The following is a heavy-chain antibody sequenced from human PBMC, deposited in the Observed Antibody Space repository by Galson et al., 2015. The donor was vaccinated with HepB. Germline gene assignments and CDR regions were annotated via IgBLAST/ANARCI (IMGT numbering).Heavy chain of an antibody. CDR2: IIPIFGTA. J-gene: IGHJ4*02. V-gene: IGHV1-69*13. Sequence: SVKVSCKASGGTFSSYAISWVRQAPGQGLEWMGGIIPIFGTANYAQKFQGRVTITADESTSTAYMELSSLRSEDTAVYYCARGTWIQLWFGGFDYWGQGTLVTVSS. CDR3: ARGTWIQLWFGGFDY. D-gene: IGHD5-18*01. CDR1: GGTFSSYA.